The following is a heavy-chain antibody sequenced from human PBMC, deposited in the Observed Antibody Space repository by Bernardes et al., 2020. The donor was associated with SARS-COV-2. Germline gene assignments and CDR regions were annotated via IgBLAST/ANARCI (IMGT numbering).Heavy chain of an antibody. V-gene: IGHV1-2*02. J-gene: IGHJ4*02. CDR2: IKPRCGDP. Sequence: ASVKVSCKASGYTFTGYYIHWVRPPPGQGLEWMGWIKPRCGDPKYAQKFQGRVTMTRDTSITTAYMELDSLTSDDTAEYYCARVLAVASVTSGFGYWGQGTLVTVSS. CDR1: GYTFTGYY. CDR3: ARVLAVASVTSGFGY. D-gene: IGHD6-19*01.